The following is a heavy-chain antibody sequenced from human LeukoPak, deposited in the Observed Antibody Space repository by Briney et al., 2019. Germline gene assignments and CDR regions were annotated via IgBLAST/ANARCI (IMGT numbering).Heavy chain of an antibody. CDR3: ASEDLGGSFDY. CDR2: IIPIFGTA. D-gene: IGHD3-16*01. V-gene: IGHV1-69*13. CDR1: GGTFSSYA. J-gene: IGHJ4*02. Sequence: SVKVSCKASGGTFSSYAISWVRQAPGQGLEWMGGIIPIFGTADYAQKFQGRVTITADESTSTAYMELSSLRSEDTAVYYCASEDLGGSFDYWGQGTLVTVSS.